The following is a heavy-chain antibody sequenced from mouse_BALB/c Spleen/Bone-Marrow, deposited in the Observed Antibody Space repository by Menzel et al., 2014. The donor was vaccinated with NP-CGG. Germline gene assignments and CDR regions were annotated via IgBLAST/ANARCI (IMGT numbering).Heavy chain of an antibody. V-gene: IGHV7-3*02. CDR1: GFTFTDYY. J-gene: IGHJ2*01. CDR3: AKDKRSVFIDY. Sequence: EVNVVESGGGLVQPGGSLRLSCATSGFTFTDYYMNWVRQPPGKALEWLGFIRNKANGYTTEYSASVKSQFTISRDNSQNIHYHQMNTLRSKDRAAYYCAKDKRSVFIDYWGQGTTLTVSS. CDR2: IRNKANGYTT.